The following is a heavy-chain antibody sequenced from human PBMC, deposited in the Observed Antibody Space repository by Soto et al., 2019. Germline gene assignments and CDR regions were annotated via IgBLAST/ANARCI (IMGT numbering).Heavy chain of an antibody. CDR1: GGTFSSYA. CDR3: ARPSNWKDLTIFRKKKKDYNYYGLDV. D-gene: IGHD1-20*01. CDR2: IIPIFGTA. J-gene: IGHJ6*02. V-gene: IGHV1-69*13. Sequence: ASVKVSCKASGGTFSSYAISWVRQAPGQGLEWMGGIIPIFGTANYAQKFQGRVTITADESTSTAYMELSSLRSEYTAVYYCARPSNWKDLTIFRKKKKDYNYYGLDVWGQGTTVTVSS.